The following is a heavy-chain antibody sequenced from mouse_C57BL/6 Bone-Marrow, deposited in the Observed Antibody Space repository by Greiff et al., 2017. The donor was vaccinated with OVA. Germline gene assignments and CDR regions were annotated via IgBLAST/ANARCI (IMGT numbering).Heavy chain of an antibody. CDR3: ARFYDGYYSFAY. D-gene: IGHD2-3*01. Sequence: DVMLVESGGGLVQPGGSLSLSCAASGFTFTDYYMSWVRQPPGKALEWLGFIRNKANGYTTEYSASVKGRFTISRDNSQSILYLQMNALRAEDSATYYCARFYDGYYSFAYWGQGTLVTVSA. CDR2: IRNKANGYTT. J-gene: IGHJ3*01. CDR1: GFTFTDYY. V-gene: IGHV7-3*01.